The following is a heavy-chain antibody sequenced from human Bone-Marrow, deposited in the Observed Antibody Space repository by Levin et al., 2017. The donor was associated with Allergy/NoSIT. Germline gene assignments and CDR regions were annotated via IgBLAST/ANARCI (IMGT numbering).Heavy chain of an antibody. Sequence: GGSLRLSCAASGFTFNKFGMNWVRQAPGKGLEWVSSISSSSSHVYYADSVKGRFTISRDNAKNSLYLQMNSLRVEDTAVYYGARDRTYGILRDYGMDVRGQGATVTVSS. CDR3: ARDRTYGILRDYGMDV. D-gene: IGHD3-16*01. V-gene: IGHV3-21*01. J-gene: IGHJ6*01. CDR1: GFTFNKFG. CDR2: ISSSSSHV.